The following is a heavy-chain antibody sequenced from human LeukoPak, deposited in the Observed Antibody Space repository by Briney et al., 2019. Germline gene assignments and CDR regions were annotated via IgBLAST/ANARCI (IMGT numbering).Heavy chain of an antibody. CDR1: GYTFTGDY. J-gene: IGHJ5*02. D-gene: IGHD2-15*01. CDR3: AAGYCSGGSCYHHLDYNRFDP. CDR2: ISAYNGNT. V-gene: IGHV1-18*04. Sequence: ASVKVSCKASGYTFTGDYIHWVRQAPGQGLEWMGWISAYNGNTNYAQKLQGRVTMTTDTSTSTAYMELRSLRSDGTAVYYCAAGYCSGGSCYHHLDYNRFDPWGQGTLDTVSS.